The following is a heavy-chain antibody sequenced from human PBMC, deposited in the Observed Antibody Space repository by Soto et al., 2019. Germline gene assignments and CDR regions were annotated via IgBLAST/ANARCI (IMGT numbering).Heavy chain of an antibody. CDR3: TRGAGRLL. CDR1: GFTFVDYA. V-gene: IGHV3-49*04. Sequence: GGSLRLSGTASGFTFVDYAMSWVRQAPGKGLEWVGFIRSKAYGGTIDYAASVKGRFTISRDDSKSIAYLQMNSLTTEDTAVYYCTRGAGRLLWGQGTLVTVSS. D-gene: IGHD1-26*01. CDR2: IRSKAYGGTI. J-gene: IGHJ4*02.